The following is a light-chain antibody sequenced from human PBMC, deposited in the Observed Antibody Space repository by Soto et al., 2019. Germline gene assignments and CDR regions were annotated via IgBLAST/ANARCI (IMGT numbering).Light chain of an antibody. CDR2: GAS. Sequence: EIVLTQSPGTLSLSPGERATLSCRASQSLSSSYLAWYQHKPGQSPRLLIYGASSRAAGIPDRFRGRGSGTDFTLTISRLEPEDFAVYYCQQYGDSITFGQGTRLESK. V-gene: IGKV3-20*01. CDR1: QSLSSSY. J-gene: IGKJ5*01. CDR3: QQYGDSIT.